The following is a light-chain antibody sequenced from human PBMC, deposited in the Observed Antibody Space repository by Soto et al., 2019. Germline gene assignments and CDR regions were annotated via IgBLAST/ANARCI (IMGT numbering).Light chain of an antibody. Sequence: QLVLTQSSSASASLGSSVTLTCTLSSGHSSYIIAWHQQQPGKAPRYLMKLEGSGSYNKGSGVPDRFSGSSSGAGRYLTISNLQFEDEADYYCETWDNNTRVFGGGPKLTVL. CDR3: ETWDNNTRV. CDR1: SGHSSYI. V-gene: IGLV4-60*02. J-gene: IGLJ3*02. CDR2: LEGSGSY.